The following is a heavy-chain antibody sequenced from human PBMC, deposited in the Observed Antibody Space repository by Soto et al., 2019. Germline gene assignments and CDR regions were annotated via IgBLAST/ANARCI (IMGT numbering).Heavy chain of an antibody. Sequence: PGESLKISCKGSGYSFTSYWIGWVRQMPGKGLEWMGIIYPGDSDTRYSPSFQGQVTISADKSISTAYLQWSSLKASDTAMYYCASLGYCSSTSCPGPGWWGQGTLVTVSS. CDR2: IYPGDSDT. CDR3: ASLGYCSSTSCPGPGW. D-gene: IGHD2-2*01. V-gene: IGHV5-51*01. J-gene: IGHJ4*02. CDR1: GYSFTSYW.